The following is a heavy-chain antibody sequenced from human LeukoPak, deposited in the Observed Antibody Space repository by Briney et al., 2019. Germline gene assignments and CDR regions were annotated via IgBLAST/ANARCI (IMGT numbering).Heavy chain of an antibody. CDR2: INHSGST. Sequence: PSETLSLTCAVYGGSFSGYYWSWIRQPPGKGPEWIGEINHSGSTNYNPSLKSRVTISVDTSKNQFSLKLSSVTAADTAVYYCARGGGILTLYGMDVWGQGTTVTVSS. D-gene: IGHD3-9*01. V-gene: IGHV4-34*01. CDR3: ARGGGILTLYGMDV. CDR1: GGSFSGYY. J-gene: IGHJ6*02.